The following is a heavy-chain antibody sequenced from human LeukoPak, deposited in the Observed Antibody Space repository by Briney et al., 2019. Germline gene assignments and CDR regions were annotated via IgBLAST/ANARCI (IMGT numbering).Heavy chain of an antibody. CDR3: ARGAPIVVVVAARDNWFDP. CDR2: INHSGSA. J-gene: IGHJ5*02. D-gene: IGHD2-15*01. CDR1: GGSFRGYG. V-gene: IGHV4-34*01. Sequence: SETLSLTCAVYGGSFRGYGSSWIRQPPGKGLEWIGEINHSGSANYNPSLKSRVTISVDTSKNQFSLKLSSVTAADTAVYYCARGAPIVVVVAARDNWFDPWGQGTLVTVSS.